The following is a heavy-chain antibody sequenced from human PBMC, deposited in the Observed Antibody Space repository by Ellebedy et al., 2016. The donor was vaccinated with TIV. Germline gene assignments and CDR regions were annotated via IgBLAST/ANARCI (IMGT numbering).Heavy chain of an antibody. D-gene: IGHD2-21*02. V-gene: IGHV4-39*01. J-gene: IGHJ4*02. CDR3: ARTDPWQPIDD. Sequence: SGPTLVKPTQTLTLTCTFSGFSLSTSGTSVSWIRQPPGKGLEYIGSVFYSGSPYYNPSFKSRVTLSADTSKNQFSLNLRTVTAADTAVYYCARTDPWQPIDDWGQGILVSVSS. CDR2: VFYSGSP. CDR1: GFSLSTSGTS.